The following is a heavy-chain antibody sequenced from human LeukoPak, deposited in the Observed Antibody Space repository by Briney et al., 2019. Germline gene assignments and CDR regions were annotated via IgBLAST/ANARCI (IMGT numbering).Heavy chain of an antibody. Sequence: SETLSLTCAVYGGSFSGYYWSWIRQPPGKGLEWIGEINHSGSTNYNPSLKSRVTISVDTSKNQFSLKLSSVTAADTAVYYCARYHDFWSGYYDWGQGTLVTVSS. D-gene: IGHD3-3*01. V-gene: IGHV4-34*01. CDR3: ARYHDFWSGYYD. J-gene: IGHJ4*02. CDR1: GGSFSGYY. CDR2: INHSGST.